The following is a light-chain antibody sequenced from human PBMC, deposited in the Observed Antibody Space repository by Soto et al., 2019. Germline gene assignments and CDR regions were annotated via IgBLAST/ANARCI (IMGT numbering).Light chain of an antibody. CDR3: QPYNSFSGT. V-gene: IGKV1-5*01. J-gene: IGKJ1*01. Sequence: DIQMTQSPSPLSASIGDRVTITCRASQTISSWLAWYQQKPGKAPKLLIYDASSLESGVPSRFSGRGSGTQFTLTISSLQPDDFATYYCQPYNSFSGTFGPGTKVDI. CDR2: DAS. CDR1: QTISSW.